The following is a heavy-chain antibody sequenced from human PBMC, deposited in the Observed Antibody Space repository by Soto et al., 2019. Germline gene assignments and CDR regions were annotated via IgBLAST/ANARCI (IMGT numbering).Heavy chain of an antibody. CDR2: ITSSGSTT. Sequence: PGGSLRLSCEFSGFTLSTYSMNWALQAQGKGLEWVSFITSSGSTTYYADSVKGRFTVSRDNVKNSLFLQMNSLRDEDTAVYYCARVAIASGGVIAVTYALDVWGQGTTVTVSS. J-gene: IGHJ6*02. CDR1: GFTLSTYS. CDR3: ARVAIASGGVIAVTYALDV. V-gene: IGHV3-48*02. D-gene: IGHD3-16*02.